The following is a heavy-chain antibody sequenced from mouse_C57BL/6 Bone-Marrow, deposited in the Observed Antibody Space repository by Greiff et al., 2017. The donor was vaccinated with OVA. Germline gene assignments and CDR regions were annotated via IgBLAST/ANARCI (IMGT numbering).Heavy chain of an antibody. D-gene: IGHD3-3*01. Sequence: QVQLQQPGAELVKPGASVKLSCKASGYTFTSYWMHWVKQRPGQGLVWIGMILPNSVSTNYNEKFKIKATLTVDKSSSTAYMQLGSLTSEDSAVYYCAREGRGFDYWGKGTTLTVSS. V-gene: IGHV1-64*01. CDR3: AREGRGFDY. CDR2: ILPNSVST. CDR1: GYTFTSYW. J-gene: IGHJ2*01.